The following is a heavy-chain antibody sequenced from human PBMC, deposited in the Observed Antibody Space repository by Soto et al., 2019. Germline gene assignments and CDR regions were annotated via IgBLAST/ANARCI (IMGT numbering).Heavy chain of an antibody. J-gene: IGHJ4*02. CDR2: IKSKTDGGTI. V-gene: IGHV3-15*01. CDR1: GFTFSDAW. D-gene: IGHD5-12*01. CDR3: NTAHPRGPDY. Sequence: XVSLRLSFATSGFTFSDAWMNWVRQAPGKGLEWVGLIKSKTDGGTIDYPAPVKGRFTISRDDSRNTLYLQMNSLKTEDTAVYYCNTAHPRGPDYWGQGTLVTVSS.